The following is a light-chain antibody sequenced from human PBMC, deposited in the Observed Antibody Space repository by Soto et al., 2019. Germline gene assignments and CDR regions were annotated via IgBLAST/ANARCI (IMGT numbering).Light chain of an antibody. J-gene: IGKJ5*01. V-gene: IGKV1-8*01. CDR1: QGISSY. CDR3: QQYYSYPPAIT. Sequence: AIRMTQSPSSLSASTGDRVTITCRASQGISSYLAWYQQKPGKAPKLLIYAASTLQSGVPSRFSGSGSGTDFTRTISCLQSEDFATYYCQQYYSYPPAITFGQGTRLEIK. CDR2: AAS.